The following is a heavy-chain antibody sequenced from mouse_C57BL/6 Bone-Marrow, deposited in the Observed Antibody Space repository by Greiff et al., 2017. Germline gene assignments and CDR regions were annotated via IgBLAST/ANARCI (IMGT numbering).Heavy chain of an antibody. D-gene: IGHD1-1*01. J-gene: IGHJ2*01. Sequence: QVQLQQSGAELVRPGASVTLSCKASGYTFTDYEMHWVKQTPVHGLEWIGAIDPETGGTAYNQKFKGKAILTADKSSSTAYMELRSPKSEDSAVYYCTTTVVATPYYFDYWGQGTTLTVSS. V-gene: IGHV1-15*01. CDR2: IDPETGGT. CDR3: TTTVVATPYYFDY. CDR1: GYTFTDYE.